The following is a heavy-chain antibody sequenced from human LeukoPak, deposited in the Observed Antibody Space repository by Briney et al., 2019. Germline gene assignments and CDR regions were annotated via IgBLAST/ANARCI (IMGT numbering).Heavy chain of an antibody. Sequence: PGGSLRLSCAASGFTFSSYEMNWVRQAPGKGLEWVSYISSNARTMSYADSVTGRFTISRDNAKNSLYLQMNSLRAEDTAVYYCARESPSYGGNVFDYWGQGTLVTVSS. D-gene: IGHD4-23*01. CDR2: ISSNARTM. V-gene: IGHV3-48*03. CDR3: ARESPSYGGNVFDY. CDR1: GFTFSSYE. J-gene: IGHJ4*02.